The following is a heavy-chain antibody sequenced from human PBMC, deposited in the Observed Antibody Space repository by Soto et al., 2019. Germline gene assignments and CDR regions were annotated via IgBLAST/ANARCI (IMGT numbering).Heavy chain of an antibody. V-gene: IGHV1-18*01. Sequence: ASVKVSCKTAGYTFTEYGISWFRQAPGQGLEWMGWISPYNGKTNYIQEFQDRVTITTDTSSTTVYMDLRTLKSDDTAIYFCARADYGDTKIYSFDHWGQGTLVTVSS. CDR1: GYTFTEYG. J-gene: IGHJ4*02. D-gene: IGHD4-17*01. CDR2: ISPYNGKT. CDR3: ARADYGDTKIYSFDH.